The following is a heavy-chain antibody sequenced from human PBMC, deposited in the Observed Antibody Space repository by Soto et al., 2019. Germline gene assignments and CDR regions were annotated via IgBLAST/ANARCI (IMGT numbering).Heavy chain of an antibody. Sequence: GGALRLSCAASGFTFSGYAMSWVRQAPGKGLEWVSAISGSGGSTYYADSVKGRFTISRDNSKNTLYLQMNSLRAEDTAVYYCAKDLGYCSGGSCYHSLGMDAWGQGTTVTAP. CDR3: AKDLGYCSGGSCYHSLGMDA. J-gene: IGHJ6*02. CDR2: ISGSGGST. D-gene: IGHD2-15*01. V-gene: IGHV3-23*01. CDR1: GFTFSGYA.